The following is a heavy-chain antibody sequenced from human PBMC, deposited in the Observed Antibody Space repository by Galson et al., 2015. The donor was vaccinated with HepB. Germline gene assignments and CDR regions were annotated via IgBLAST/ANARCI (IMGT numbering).Heavy chain of an antibody. V-gene: IGHV3-23*01. Sequence: SLRLSCAASGFTFSSYWMSWVRQAPGKGLEWVSAISGSGGSTYYADSVKGRFTISRDNSKNTLYLQMNSLRAEDTAVYYCAKGGGVEKHIDYWGQGTPVTVSS. CDR3: AKGGGVEKHIDY. D-gene: IGHD5-24*01. CDR2: ISGSGGST. CDR1: GFTFSSYW. J-gene: IGHJ4*02.